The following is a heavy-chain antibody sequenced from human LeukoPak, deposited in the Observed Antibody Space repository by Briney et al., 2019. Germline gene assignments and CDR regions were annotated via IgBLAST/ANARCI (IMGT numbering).Heavy chain of an antibody. V-gene: IGHV3-53*01. CDR2: IYSGGST. Sequence: PGGSLRLSCAASGFTVSSNYMSWVRQAPGKGLEWVSVIYSGGSTYYADSVKGRFTISRDNSKNTLYLQMNSLRAEDTAVYYCARDLGLWFGDDAFDIWGQGTMVTVSS. J-gene: IGHJ3*02. CDR1: GFTVSSNY. D-gene: IGHD3-10*01. CDR3: ARDLGLWFGDDAFDI.